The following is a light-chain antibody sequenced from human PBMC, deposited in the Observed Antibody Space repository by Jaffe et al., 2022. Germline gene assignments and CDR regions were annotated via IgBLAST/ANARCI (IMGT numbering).Light chain of an antibody. CDR2: GAS. J-gene: IGKJ2*01. CDR3: QQYGGSPAYT. CDR1: QSVSGSY. V-gene: IGKV3-20*01. Sequence: EIVLTQSPGTLSLSPGERATLSCRATQSVRQSVSGSYLAWYQQKPGQPPRLLIYGASSRATGIPDRFSGSGSGTDFTLTISRLEPEDFAVYYCQQYGGSPAYTFGQGTKLEIK.